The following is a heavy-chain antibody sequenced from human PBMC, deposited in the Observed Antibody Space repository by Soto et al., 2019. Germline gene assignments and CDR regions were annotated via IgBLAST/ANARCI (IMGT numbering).Heavy chain of an antibody. V-gene: IGHV1-18*01. J-gene: IGHJ4*02. CDR3: ARLIATSADY. Sequence: QVQLVQSEGEVRRPGASVKVSCKASGYSFTMYGITWVRQAPGQGLEWMGWISTYLGTTKYARKFQGRVTMTTDTSTSTAYMDLRTLRSDDTAVYYCARLIATSADYWGQVTLVTVSS. CDR1: GYSFTMYG. D-gene: IGHD3-16*02. CDR2: ISTYLGTT.